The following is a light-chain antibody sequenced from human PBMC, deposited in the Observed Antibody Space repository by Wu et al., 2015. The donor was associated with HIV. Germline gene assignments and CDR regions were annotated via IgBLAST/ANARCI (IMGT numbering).Light chain of an antibody. V-gene: IGKV3-15*01. J-gene: IGKJ4*01. Sequence: EIVMTQSPATLSVSPGERVTLSCRASQSVSSNLAWYQQKPGQAPRLLIYGASTRATGIPARFSGSGSETEFTLTISSLQSEDFAVYYCQQSRTFGGGTKVEIK. CDR3: QQSRT. CDR1: QSVSSN. CDR2: GAS.